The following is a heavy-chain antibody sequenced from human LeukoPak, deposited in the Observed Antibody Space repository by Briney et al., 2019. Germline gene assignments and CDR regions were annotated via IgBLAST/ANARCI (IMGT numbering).Heavy chain of an antibody. CDR3: VRDHASSYDY. Sequence: ASAKVSCKASGYTLTDYYIHCVRQAPGQGLEWMGWIGPKNGDTHYAQKFQGRLTMTRDTSITTAFIELSRLTSDDTAVYYCVRDHASSYDYWGQGTLVTVSS. D-gene: IGHD1-26*01. J-gene: IGHJ4*02. CDR2: IGPKNGDT. CDR1: GYTLTDYY. V-gene: IGHV1-2*02.